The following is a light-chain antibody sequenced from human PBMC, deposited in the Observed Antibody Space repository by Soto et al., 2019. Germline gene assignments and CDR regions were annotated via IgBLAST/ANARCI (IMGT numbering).Light chain of an antibody. CDR1: QSVDSSF. Sequence: EIVLTQSPGSLSLSPGERATLSCRASQSVDSSFFAWYQKKPGQAPRLLIYGASKRATGIPDRFSGSGSGTDFTLTISRLEPDCQQYVSSVTFGQGTKVEIK. CDR2: GAS. V-gene: IGKV3-20*01. J-gene: IGKJ1*01. CDR3: VT.